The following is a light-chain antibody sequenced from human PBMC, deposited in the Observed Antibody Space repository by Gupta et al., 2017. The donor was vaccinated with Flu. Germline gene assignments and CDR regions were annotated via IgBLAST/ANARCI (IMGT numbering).Light chain of an antibody. Sequence: EGATPSSSGSQSRSSSLVGWYQQTPEQATRLLNDGATSRATSIAERSSGSGGGTDFTITISRLDHDDVAEYYCQQGSSSPWTFGQGTKVEVK. V-gene: IGKV3-20*01. CDR2: GAT. CDR1: QSRSSSL. J-gene: IGKJ1*01. CDR3: QQGSSSPWT.